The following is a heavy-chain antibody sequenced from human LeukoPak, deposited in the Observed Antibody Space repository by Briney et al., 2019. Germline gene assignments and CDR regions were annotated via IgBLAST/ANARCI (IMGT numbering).Heavy chain of an antibody. D-gene: IGHD3-3*01. CDR1: GFTFDDYA. J-gene: IGHJ5*02. Sequence: PGRSLRLSCAASGFTFDDYAMHWVRQAPGKGLEWVSGISWNSGSIGYADSVKGRFTISRDNAKNSLYLQMNSLRSEDTAVYYCARGKGVKPYYDFWSGYYRSSWFDPWGQGTLVTVSS. CDR2: ISWNSGSI. V-gene: IGHV3-9*01. CDR3: ARGKGVKPYYDFWSGYYRSSWFDP.